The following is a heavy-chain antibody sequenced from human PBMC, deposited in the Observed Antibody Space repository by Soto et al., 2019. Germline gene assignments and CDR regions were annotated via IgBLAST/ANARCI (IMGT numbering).Heavy chain of an antibody. CDR1: NSSLGAFH. J-gene: IGHJ3*01. D-gene: IGHD3-10*02. CDR2: LIHGGST. Sequence: QVHLEQWGAGLLKPSETLSLTCAIYNSSLGAFHWTWIRQPPGKGLEWIGELIHGGSTNYNPSLKSRVTFSLDTSKSQFSLHVMSVTAADTAVYYCARSPLRYDYVRQTWREVGDSFDVWGRGTSVTVSS. V-gene: IGHV4-34*02. CDR3: ARSPLRYDYVRQTWREVGDSFDV.